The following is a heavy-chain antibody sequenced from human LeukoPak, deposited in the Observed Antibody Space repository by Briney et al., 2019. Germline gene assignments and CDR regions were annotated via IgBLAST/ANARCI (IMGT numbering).Heavy chain of an antibody. Sequence: SETPSLTCTVSGGSISSYCWSWIRQPPGKGLEWIGYIYYSGSTNYNPSLKSRVTISVDTSKNQFSLKLSSVTAADTAVYYCARTTVVTPSGMDVWGQGTTVTVSS. J-gene: IGHJ6*02. CDR1: GGSISSYC. V-gene: IGHV4-59*01. CDR3: ARTTVVTPSGMDV. D-gene: IGHD4-23*01. CDR2: IYYSGST.